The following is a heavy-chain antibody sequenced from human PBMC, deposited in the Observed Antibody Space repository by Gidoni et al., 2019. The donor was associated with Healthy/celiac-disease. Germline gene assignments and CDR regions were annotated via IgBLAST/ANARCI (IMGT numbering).Heavy chain of an antibody. Sequence: QRQLVESGGGVVQVGRSLSLSCAASGFTFRGYAMHWVRQAPGKGLEWVAVISHDGSNKDYADSVKGRFTISRDNSKNTLSLQMNSLRPEDTAVYYCAREAYSSRQHAFDIWGQGTMVTVSS. CDR1: GFTFRGYA. CDR3: AREAYSSRQHAFDI. D-gene: IGHD6-13*01. J-gene: IGHJ3*02. V-gene: IGHV3-30*04. CDR2: ISHDGSNK.